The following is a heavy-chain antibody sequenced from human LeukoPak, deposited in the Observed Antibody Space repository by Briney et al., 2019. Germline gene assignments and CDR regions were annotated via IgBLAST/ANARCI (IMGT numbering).Heavy chain of an antibody. D-gene: IGHD3-22*01. CDR1: GGSISSSSYY. V-gene: IGHV4-39*07. CDR2: IYYSGST. J-gene: IGHJ4*02. Sequence: SETLSLTCTVSGGSISSSSYYWGWIRQPPGKGLEWIGSIYYSGSTYYNPSLKSRVTISVDTSKNQFSLKLSSVTAADTAVYYCARAKSKPGYYDSSGYTGYYFDYWGQGTLVTVSS. CDR3: ARAKSKPGYYDSSGYTGYYFDY.